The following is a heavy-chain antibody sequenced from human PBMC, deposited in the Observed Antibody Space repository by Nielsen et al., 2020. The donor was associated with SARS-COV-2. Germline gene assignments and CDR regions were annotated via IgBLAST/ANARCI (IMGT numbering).Heavy chain of an antibody. J-gene: IGHJ4*02. CDR3: AKDRSTMVRGVMSRRYFDY. CDR1: GFTFSSYG. V-gene: IGHV3-30*02. Sequence: GESLKISCAASGFTFSSYGMHWVRQAPGKGLEWVAVIWYDGSNKYYADSVKGRFTISRDNSKNTVYLQMNSLRAEDTAVYYCAKDRSTMVRGVMSRRYFDYWGQGTLVTVSS. CDR2: IWYDGSNK. D-gene: IGHD3-10*01.